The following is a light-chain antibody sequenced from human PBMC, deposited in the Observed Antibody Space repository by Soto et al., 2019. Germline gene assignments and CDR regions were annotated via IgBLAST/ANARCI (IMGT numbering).Light chain of an antibody. CDR1: QDISNY. CDR2: DAS. CDR3: QQYDNLLVT. V-gene: IGKV1-33*01. J-gene: IGKJ4*02. Sequence: DIQMTQSPSSLSASVGDRVTITCQASQDISNYLNWYQQKPGKAPKLLIYDASNLETGVPSRFSGSGSGTDFTFTISSLQPEDIATSYCQQYDNLLVTFGGGTKVEIK.